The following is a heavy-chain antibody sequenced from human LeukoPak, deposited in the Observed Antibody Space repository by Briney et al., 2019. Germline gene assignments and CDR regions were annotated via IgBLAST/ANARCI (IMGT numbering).Heavy chain of an antibody. D-gene: IGHD1-26*01. CDR2: IIPILGIA. CDR1: GGTFSSYA. Sequence: GSSVKVSCKASGGTFSSYAISWVRQAPGQGLEWMGRIIPILGIANYAQKFQGRVTITADKSTSTAYMELSSLRSEDTAVYYCARDLVISSWELLPPFDYWGQGTLVTVSS. V-gene: IGHV1-69*04. CDR3: ARDLVISSWELLPPFDY. J-gene: IGHJ4*02.